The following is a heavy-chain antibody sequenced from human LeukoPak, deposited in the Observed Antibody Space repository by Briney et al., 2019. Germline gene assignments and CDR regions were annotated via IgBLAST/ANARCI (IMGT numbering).Heavy chain of an antibody. J-gene: IGHJ4*02. Sequence: PSETLSLTCAVCGGAFSGYYWSWIRQPPGKGLEWIGEINHSGSTNYNPSLKSRVTISVDTSKNQFSLKLSSVTAADTAVYYCARAGLNGDVDYWGQGTLVTVSS. CDR3: ARAGLNGDVDY. D-gene: IGHD4-17*01. CDR2: INHSGST. CDR1: GGAFSGYY. V-gene: IGHV4-34*01.